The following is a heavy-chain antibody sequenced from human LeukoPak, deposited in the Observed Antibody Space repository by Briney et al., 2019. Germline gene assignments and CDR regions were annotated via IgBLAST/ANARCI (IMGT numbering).Heavy chain of an antibody. V-gene: IGHV4-59*08. D-gene: IGHD3-10*01. CDR2: IYYSGST. CDR1: GGSISFYY. Sequence: SETLSLTCTVSGGSISFYYWSWIRQTPGKGLEWIGYIYYSGSTKYNPSLKSRVTISVDTSKNHFSLELNSVTAADTAVYYCARMGRGVIRAFDIWGQGTMVTVSS. CDR3: ARMGRGVIRAFDI. J-gene: IGHJ3*02.